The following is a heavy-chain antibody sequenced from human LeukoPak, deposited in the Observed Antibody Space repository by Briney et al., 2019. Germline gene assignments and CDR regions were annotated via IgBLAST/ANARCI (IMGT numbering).Heavy chain of an antibody. Sequence: SQTLSLTCTVSDGSISSGSYYWTWIRQPAGKGLEWIGRISTSGSTNYNPSLKSRVTISADTSKNQLSLKPSSVTAADTAVYYCARRIAALTFDYWGQGTLVTVSS. J-gene: IGHJ4*02. CDR2: ISTSGST. D-gene: IGHD6-6*01. V-gene: IGHV4-61*02. CDR1: DGSISSGSYY. CDR3: ARRIAALTFDY.